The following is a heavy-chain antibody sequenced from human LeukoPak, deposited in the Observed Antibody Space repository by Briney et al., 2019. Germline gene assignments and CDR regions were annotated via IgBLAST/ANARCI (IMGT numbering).Heavy chain of an antibody. CDR2: IYSGGST. Sequence: GGSLRLSCAASGFTVSSNYMSWVRQAPGKGLEWVSVIYSGGSTYYADSVKGRFTISRDNSRNTLYLQMNSLRAGDTAMYHCARGGTPGCSTGWIDHWGQGTLVTVSS. CDR3: ARGGTPGCSTGWIDH. J-gene: IGHJ4*02. D-gene: IGHD6-19*01. V-gene: IGHV3-53*05. CDR1: GFTVSSNY.